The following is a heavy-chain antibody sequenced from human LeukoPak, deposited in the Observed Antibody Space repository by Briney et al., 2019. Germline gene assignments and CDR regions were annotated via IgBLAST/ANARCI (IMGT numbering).Heavy chain of an antibody. J-gene: IGHJ4*02. CDR1: GFSFKDYY. D-gene: IGHD6-13*01. CDR3: ARGPRILAAGSYYFDY. Sequence: GGSLRLSCAASGFSFKDYYFSWIRQAPGTGREWVSFINVNGGAMYYADFVKGRFTISRDNAKSSLYLEMNSLRVEDTAVYYCARGPRILAAGSYYFDYWGQGSLVTVSS. CDR2: INVNGGAM. V-gene: IGHV3-11*01.